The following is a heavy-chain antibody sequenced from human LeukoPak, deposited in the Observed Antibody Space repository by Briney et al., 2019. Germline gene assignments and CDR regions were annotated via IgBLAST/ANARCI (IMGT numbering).Heavy chain of an antibody. Sequence: SQTLSLTCTVSGGSISSGSYYWGWIRQPPGKGLEWIGSLYYSGSTHYNPSLKSRVTISVDTSKNQFSLKLSSVTAADTAVYYCAREGSSLGYFDYWGQGTLVTVSS. CDR3: AREGSSLGYFDY. D-gene: IGHD6-6*01. J-gene: IGHJ4*02. CDR1: GGSISSGSYY. V-gene: IGHV4-39*07. CDR2: LYYSGST.